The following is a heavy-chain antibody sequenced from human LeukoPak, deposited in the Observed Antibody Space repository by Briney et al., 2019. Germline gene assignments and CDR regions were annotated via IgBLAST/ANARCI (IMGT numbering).Heavy chain of an antibody. D-gene: IGHD5-12*01. CDR1: GFTFSSYE. V-gene: IGHV3-48*03. CDR3: ARDGSGYDWGRYYFDY. J-gene: IGHJ4*02. Sequence: PGGSLRLSCAASGFTFSSYEMNWVRQAPGKGLEWVSYISSSGSTIYYADSVKGRFTISRDNAKNSLYLQMNSLRAEDTAVYYCARDGSGYDWGRYYFDYWGQGTLVTVSS. CDR2: ISSSGSTI.